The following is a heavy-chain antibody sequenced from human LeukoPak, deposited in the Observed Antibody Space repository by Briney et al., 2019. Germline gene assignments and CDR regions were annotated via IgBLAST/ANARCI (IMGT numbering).Heavy chain of an antibody. J-gene: IGHJ4*02. CDR2: LYSGGTT. V-gene: IGHV3-53*01. CDR3: AARKVRGVWFYLDY. D-gene: IGHD3-10*01. CDR1: GFTVSSNY. Sequence: PGGSLRLSCAASGFTVSSNYMSWVRQAPGEGLEWVSALYSGGTTYYADSVKGRFAISTDNSKNTLYLQMNSLRVEDTAVYFCAARKVRGVWFYLDYWGQGTLVTVSS.